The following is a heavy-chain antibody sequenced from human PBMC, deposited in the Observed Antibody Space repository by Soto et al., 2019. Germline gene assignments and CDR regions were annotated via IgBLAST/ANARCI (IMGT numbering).Heavy chain of an antibody. D-gene: IGHD3-3*01. J-gene: IGHJ6*03. CDR1: GFTFSSYG. Sequence: GGSLRLSCAASGFTFSSYGMHWVRQAPGKGLEWVAVISYDGSNKYYADSVKGRFTISRDNSKNTLYLQMNSLRAEDTAVYYCARNYDFWSGRDYMDVWGKGTTVTVSS. CDR3: ARNYDFWSGRDYMDV. CDR2: ISYDGSNK. V-gene: IGHV3-30*03.